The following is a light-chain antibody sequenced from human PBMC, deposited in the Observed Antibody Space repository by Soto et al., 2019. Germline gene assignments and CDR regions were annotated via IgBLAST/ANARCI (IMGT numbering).Light chain of an antibody. Sequence: EIVLTQSPSTLSLSPGERATLSCRASQSVSSYLAWYQQKPGQAPRLLIYDASNWPTGIPARFSGSGSGTDFTLTISSLEPEDFAVYYCQQRSNWPLSFGGGTKVEIK. CDR1: QSVSSY. V-gene: IGKV3-11*01. CDR2: DAS. J-gene: IGKJ4*01. CDR3: QQRSNWPLS.